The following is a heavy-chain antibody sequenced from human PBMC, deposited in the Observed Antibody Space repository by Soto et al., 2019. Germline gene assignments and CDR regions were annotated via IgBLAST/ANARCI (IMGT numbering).Heavy chain of an antibody. J-gene: IGHJ4*02. D-gene: IGHD6-13*01. V-gene: IGHV4-59*01. CDR3: TRGGSGYSSTWAAY. CDR2: ISNSGST. CDR1: GDSIRSYY. Sequence: QVQLQESGPGLVKPSETLSLTCSVSGDSIRSYYWSWFRQPPGKGLEWIGYISNSGSTKYNPSLKSRVTMSKDTSKNQFSLRMTSVTAADTAFYYCTRGGSGYSSTWAAYWGQGILVTVSS.